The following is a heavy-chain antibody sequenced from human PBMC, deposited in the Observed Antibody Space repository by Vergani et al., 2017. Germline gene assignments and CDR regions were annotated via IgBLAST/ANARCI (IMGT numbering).Heavy chain of an antibody. Sequence: VQLVESGGGLIQPGGSLRLSCAASGFTVSSNYMSWVRQAPGKGLEWVSVIYSGGSTYYADSVKGRFTISRDNSKNTLYLQMNSLRAEDTAVYYCAREIAAAGLPYYGMDVWGQGTTVTVSS. CDR2: IYSGGST. J-gene: IGHJ6*02. V-gene: IGHV3-53*01. D-gene: IGHD6-13*01. CDR1: GFTVSSNY. CDR3: AREIAAAGLPYYGMDV.